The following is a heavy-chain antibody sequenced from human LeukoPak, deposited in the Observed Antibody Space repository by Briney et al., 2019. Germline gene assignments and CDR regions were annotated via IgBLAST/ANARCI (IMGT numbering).Heavy chain of an antibody. J-gene: IGHJ4*02. CDR3: ARFARGYSNYEPFDY. D-gene: IGHD4-11*01. V-gene: IGHV1-18*01. Sequence: ASVKVSCKASGYTFTIYGISWVRQAPGQGLEWMGWISAYNGNTNYAQKLQGRVTMTTDTSTSTAYMELRSLRSDDTAVYYCARFARGYSNYEPFDYWGQGTLVTVSS. CDR2: ISAYNGNT. CDR1: GYTFTIYG.